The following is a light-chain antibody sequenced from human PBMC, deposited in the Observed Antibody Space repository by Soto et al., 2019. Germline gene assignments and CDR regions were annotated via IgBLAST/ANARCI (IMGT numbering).Light chain of an antibody. Sequence: EVVLTQSPATLSLSPGDGATLSCRASQSVFSYLACYQQRPGQPPRLLIYDTSKRATGIPARFSGSGSGTDFTLTISRLEPEDFAVYFFQQRSGCPPTFGQATKLDIK. CDR3: QQRSGCPPT. J-gene: IGKJ2*01. V-gene: IGKV3-11*01. CDR1: QSVFSY. CDR2: DTS.